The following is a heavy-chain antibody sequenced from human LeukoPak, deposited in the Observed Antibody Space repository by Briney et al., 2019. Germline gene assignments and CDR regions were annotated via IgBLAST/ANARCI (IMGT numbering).Heavy chain of an antibody. J-gene: IGHJ4*02. D-gene: IGHD3-9*01. CDR1: GFTFSSYV. CDR2: IGGSGKNI. Sequence: GGSLRPSCAASGFTFSSYVMGWVRQAPGKGLEWVSGIGGSGKNIYYADSVKGRFTISRDNSKNTLYLQMDSLRAEDTAVYFCAKDRGYFEVFDYWGQGTLVTVSS. CDR3: AKDRGYFEVFDY. V-gene: IGHV3-23*01.